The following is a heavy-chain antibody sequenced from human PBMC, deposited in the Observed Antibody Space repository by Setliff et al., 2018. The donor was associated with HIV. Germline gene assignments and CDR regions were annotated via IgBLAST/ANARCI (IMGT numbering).Heavy chain of an antibody. CDR2: IHSSGST. J-gene: IGHJ4*02. Sequence: SETLSLTCTVSGGSVNDFYCNWIRQPPGKGPEWIGYIHSSGSTIYNPSLKSRITRSLDTSKEQFSLELSSATAADTAVYYCATLDHSGGNFLAYWGQGSLVTVSS. CDR3: ATLDHSGGNFLAY. CDR1: GGSVNDFY. D-gene: IGHD2-21*02. V-gene: IGHV4-4*09.